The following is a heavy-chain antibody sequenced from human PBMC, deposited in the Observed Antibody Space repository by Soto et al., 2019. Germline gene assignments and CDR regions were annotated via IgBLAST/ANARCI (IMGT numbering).Heavy chain of an antibody. CDR1: GFTFTSYV. CDR3: AKKSPSYSPFDS. J-gene: IGHJ4*02. V-gene: IGHV3-23*01. Sequence: EVQLSESGGGLLQPGGSLRLSCAASGFTFTSYVMSWVRQAPGKGLEWVSSITGGGETTQYAESVEGRFTIARDNAKNTLYLQMDSLTAEDTAVYFCAKKSPSYSPFDSWGQGTLVTVSS. CDR2: ITGGGETT. D-gene: IGHD3-10*01.